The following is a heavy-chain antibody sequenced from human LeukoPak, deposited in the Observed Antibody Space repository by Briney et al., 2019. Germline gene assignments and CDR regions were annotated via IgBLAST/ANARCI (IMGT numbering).Heavy chain of an antibody. V-gene: IGHV4-39*07. D-gene: IGHD4-17*01. CDR3: ARAGYGDSDFDY. CDR2: IYHSGNT. J-gene: IGHJ4*02. CDR1: GGSISSSTDN. Sequence: MASETLSLTCTVSGGSISSSTDNWGWIRQPPGKGLEWIGSIYHSGNTYYNPSLKSRVTISVDTSKNQFSLKLNSVTAADTAVYYCARAGYGDSDFDYWGQGTLVTVSS.